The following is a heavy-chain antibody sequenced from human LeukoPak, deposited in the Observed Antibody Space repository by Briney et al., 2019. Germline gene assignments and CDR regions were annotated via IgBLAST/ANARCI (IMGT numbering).Heavy chain of an antibody. CDR1: GFTVSSNY. J-gene: IGHJ3*02. Sequence: GGSLRLSCAASGFTVSSNYMSWARQAPGKGLEWVSVIYSGGSTYYADSVKGRFTISRDNSKNTLYLQMNSLRAEDTAVYYCARDLTTVTTVGPDDAFDIWGQGTMVTVSS. CDR3: ARDLTTVTTVGPDDAFDI. V-gene: IGHV3-53*01. D-gene: IGHD4-17*01. CDR2: IYSGGST.